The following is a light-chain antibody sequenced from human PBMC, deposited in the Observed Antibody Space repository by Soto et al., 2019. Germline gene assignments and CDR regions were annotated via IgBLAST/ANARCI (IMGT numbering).Light chain of an antibody. J-gene: IGKJ4*01. CDR2: TAS. Sequence: EIHMTQSPASVSASVGDRVTITCRASQGIGSWLAWYQQKPGKAPKLLMYTASSLQSGVPSRFSGSGFGTDFTLTISSLQPEDFETYYCQHVNSYPLSCGGGTKVDIK. CDR3: QHVNSYPLS. V-gene: IGKV1-12*01. CDR1: QGIGSW.